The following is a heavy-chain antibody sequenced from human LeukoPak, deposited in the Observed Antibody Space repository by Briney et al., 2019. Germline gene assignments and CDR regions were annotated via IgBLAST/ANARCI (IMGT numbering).Heavy chain of an antibody. CDR2: INSDGSIT. D-gene: IGHD5-18*01. J-gene: IGHJ6*02. CDR1: GFTFSSYW. CDR3: ARDAVDTANAV. V-gene: IGHV3-74*01. Sequence: GGSLRLSCAASGFTFSSYWMNWVRQAPGKGLVWVSHINSDGSITSYADSVKGRFTISRDNAKNTLYLQMNSLRAEDTAVYYCARDAVDTANAVWGQGTTVTVSS.